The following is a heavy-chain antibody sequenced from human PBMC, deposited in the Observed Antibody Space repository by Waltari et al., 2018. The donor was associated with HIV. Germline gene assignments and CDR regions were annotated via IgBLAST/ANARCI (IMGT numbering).Heavy chain of an antibody. CDR1: GYSFTSYW. CDR2: SYPGDSNP. V-gene: IGHV5-51*01. D-gene: IGHD2-15*01. CDR3: ARHCPKDCSGVSCYAFDI. J-gene: IGHJ3*02. Sequence: EVQLVQSGAEVKKPGESLKISCTGSGYSFTSYWLDWVRQMPGNGLEWMGLSYPGDSNPSYGPSFQGQVTISADKSISTAYLQWSSLKASDTAMYYCARHCPKDCSGVSCYAFDIWGQGTMVTVSS.